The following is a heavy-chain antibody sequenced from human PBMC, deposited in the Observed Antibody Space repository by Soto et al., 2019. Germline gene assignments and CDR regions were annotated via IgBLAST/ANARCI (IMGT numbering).Heavy chain of an antibody. Sequence: GGSLRLSCAASGFTFSSYAMKWVRQAPGKGLEWVSLIGESGTPTYYADSVKGRFTISRDNSGNTLFLEMYSLRAEDAAVYYCARYIPGVRYYGMDVWGQGTTVTVSS. CDR2: IGESGTPT. V-gene: IGHV3-23*01. D-gene: IGHD2-2*01. CDR3: ARYIPGVRYYGMDV. J-gene: IGHJ6*02. CDR1: GFTFSSYA.